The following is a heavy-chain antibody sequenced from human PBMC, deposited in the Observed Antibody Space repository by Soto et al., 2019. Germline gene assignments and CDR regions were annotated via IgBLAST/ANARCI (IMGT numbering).Heavy chain of an antibody. CDR2: IWYDGSNK. J-gene: IGHJ6*02. CDR1: GVTLSSYG. Sequence: PGGSLRLSCAASGVTLSSYGMHWVRQAPGKGLEWVAVIWYDGSNKYYADSVKGRFTISRDNSKNTLYLQMSSLRAEETAVYYCVIDVYCYGWFYHYGIAVWGQGTTDTVSS. V-gene: IGHV3-33*01. CDR3: VIDVYCYGWFYHYGIAV. D-gene: IGHD5-18*01.